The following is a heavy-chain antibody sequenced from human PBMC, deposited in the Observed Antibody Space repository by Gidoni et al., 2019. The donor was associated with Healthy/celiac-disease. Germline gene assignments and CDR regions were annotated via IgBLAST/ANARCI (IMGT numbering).Heavy chain of an antibody. CDR2: INHSGST. CDR1: GGSFSGYY. V-gene: IGHV4-34*01. J-gene: IGHJ4*02. CDR3: AAGKNIVATRNNYFDY. D-gene: IGHD5-12*01. Sequence: QVQLQQWGAGLLKPSETLSLTCAVYGGSFSGYYWSWIRQPPGKGLEWIGEINHSGSTNYNPSLKSRVTISVDTSKNQFSLKLSSVTAADTAVYYCAAGKNIVATRNNYFDYWGQGTLVTVSS.